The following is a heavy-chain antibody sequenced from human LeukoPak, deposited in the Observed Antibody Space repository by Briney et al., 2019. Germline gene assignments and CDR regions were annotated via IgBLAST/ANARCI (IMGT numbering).Heavy chain of an antibody. CDR2: IYYSGTS. J-gene: IGHJ6*03. D-gene: IGHD1-26*01. V-gene: IGHV4-59*02. CDR1: GFTVSSNY. CDR3: AGLLSVLDYYYMDV. Sequence: PGGSLRLSCAASGFTVSSNYMSWVRQAPGKGLEWIGYIYYSGTSNYNPSLKSRVTISVDTSKNQFSLKLNSVTAADTAVYYCAGLLSVLDYYYMDVWGKGTTVTVSS.